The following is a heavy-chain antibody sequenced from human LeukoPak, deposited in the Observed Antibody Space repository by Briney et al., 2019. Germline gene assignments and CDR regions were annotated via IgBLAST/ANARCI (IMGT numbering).Heavy chain of an antibody. V-gene: IGHV1-58*01. J-gene: IGHJ4*02. Sequence: SVKVSCKASGFTFTSSAVQWVRQARGQRLEWIGWIVVGSGNTNYAQKFQERVTITRDMSTSTAYMELSSLRSEDTAVYYCAAKPLSPHYSDYWAQGTLVTVPS. D-gene: IGHD2-21*01. CDR2: IVVGSGNT. CDR1: GFTFTSSA. CDR3: AAKPLSPHYSDY.